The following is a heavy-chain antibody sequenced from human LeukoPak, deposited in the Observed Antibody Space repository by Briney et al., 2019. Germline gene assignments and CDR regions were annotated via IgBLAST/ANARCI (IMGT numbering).Heavy chain of an antibody. CDR3: AREQTYYFSVSYYNVLDY. CDR1: GVIFSTYS. CDR2: ISTTSSYI. V-gene: IGHV3-21*01. J-gene: IGHJ4*03. D-gene: IGHD3-10*01. Sequence: PGGSLRLSCAASGVIFSTYSMTWVRQAPGKGLEWVSSISTTSSYIYYADSMKGRFTISRDNVKNSLYLQMNSLRAEDTAVYYCAREQTYYFSVSYYNVLDYWGQGTLVTVSS.